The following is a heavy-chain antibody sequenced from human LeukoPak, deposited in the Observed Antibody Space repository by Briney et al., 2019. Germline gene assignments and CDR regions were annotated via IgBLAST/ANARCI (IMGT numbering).Heavy chain of an antibody. D-gene: IGHD3-10*01. CDR3: ARATYYYGSGSSPVDP. CDR1: GYTFASSD. J-gene: IGHJ5*02. CDR2: MNPNSGNT. Sequence: ASVKVSCKASGYTFASSDINWVRQAPGHGLEWMGWMNPNSGNTGYTQKFQGRVTMTRNTSISTAYMELSSLRSEDTSVYYCARATYYYGSGSSPVDPWGQGTLVTVSS. V-gene: IGHV1-8*01.